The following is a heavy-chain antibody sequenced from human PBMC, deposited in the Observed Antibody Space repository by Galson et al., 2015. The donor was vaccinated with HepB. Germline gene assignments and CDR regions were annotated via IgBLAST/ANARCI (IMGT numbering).Heavy chain of an antibody. CDR1: GFTFSSYS. V-gene: IGHV3-21*01. CDR3: AREDVDTAMVDYYYYGMDV. Sequence: SLRLSCAASGFTFSSYSMNWVRQAPGKGLEWVSSISSSSSYIYYADSVKGRFTISRDNAKNSLYLQMNSLRAEDTAVYYCAREDVDTAMVDYYYYGMDVWGQGTTVTVSS. D-gene: IGHD5-18*01. J-gene: IGHJ6*02. CDR2: ISSSSSYI.